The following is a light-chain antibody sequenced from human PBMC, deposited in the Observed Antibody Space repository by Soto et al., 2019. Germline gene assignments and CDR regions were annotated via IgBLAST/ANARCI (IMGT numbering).Light chain of an antibody. V-gene: IGLV2-8*01. J-gene: IGLJ2*01. CDR2: EVS. Sequence: QSALTQPPSASGSPGQSVTISCTGTSSDVGGYNYVSWYQQHPGKAPKLMIYEVSKRPSGVPDRFSGSKSGTSASLAISGLQSEDEAHYYCGAWDDTLNVLVFGGGTQLTVL. CDR3: GAWDDTLNVLV. CDR1: SSDVGGYNY.